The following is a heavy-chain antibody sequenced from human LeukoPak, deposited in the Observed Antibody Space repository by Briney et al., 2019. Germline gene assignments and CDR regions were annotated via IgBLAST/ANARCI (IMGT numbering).Heavy chain of an antibody. CDR3: ARAVGPFDY. D-gene: IGHD3/OR15-3a*01. J-gene: IGHJ4*02. CDR1: GFTFSTYG. CDR2: IWNDGSNK. Sequence: GGSLRLSFAASGFTFSTYGMHWLRQAPGKGLEWVAVIWNDGSNKYYADSVKGRFTISRDNSEDTLYLQMNSLRVDDTAVYYCARAVGPFDYWGQGTLVTVSS. V-gene: IGHV3-33*01.